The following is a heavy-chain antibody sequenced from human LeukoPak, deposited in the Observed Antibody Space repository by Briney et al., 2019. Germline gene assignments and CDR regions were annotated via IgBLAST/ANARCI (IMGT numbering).Heavy chain of an antibody. Sequence: PGGSLRLSCAASGFTFSSYSMNWVRQAPGKGLEWVSSISSSSSYIYYADSVKGRFTISRDNAKNSLYLQMNSLRAEDTAVYYCARDRHVVGATMDYWGQGTLVTVSS. V-gene: IGHV3-21*01. CDR2: ISSSSSYI. CDR1: GFTFSSYS. CDR3: ARDRHVVGATMDY. D-gene: IGHD1-26*01. J-gene: IGHJ4*02.